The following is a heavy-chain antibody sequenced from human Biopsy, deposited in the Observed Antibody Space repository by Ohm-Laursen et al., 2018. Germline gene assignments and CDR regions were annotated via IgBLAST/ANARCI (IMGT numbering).Heavy chain of an antibody. V-gene: IGHV4-59*01. CDR3: ARATNSSCWPYYYFYGMDV. D-gene: IGHD2/OR15-2a*01. CDR1: RCSISSDY. J-gene: IGHJ6*02. Sequence: QTLSLTCPVSRCSISSDYWSWIRRTPGKVWGWSVNIHYSGSTNYNPSLKSRVTKSVDTSKNQFSLRQNSVTAADTAVYYCARATNSSCWPYYYFYGMDVWGQGTTVTVSS. CDR2: IHYSGST.